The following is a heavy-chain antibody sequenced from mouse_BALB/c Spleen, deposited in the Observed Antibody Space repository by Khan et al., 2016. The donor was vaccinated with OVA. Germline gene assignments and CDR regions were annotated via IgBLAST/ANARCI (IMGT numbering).Heavy chain of an antibody. V-gene: IGHV5-6-4*01. Sequence: EVELVEPGGGLVMPGGSLKFSCAASGFTSSSYSMSWVRQPPEQRLEWVATITSGGSYTHYPDSAKGRFTISRDNAKNTLYLQMSSLMSEATAMYYCSRDRNYYGSRFYFGCWGQGTTLTVSS. J-gene: IGHJ2*01. D-gene: IGHD1-1*01. CDR2: ITSGGSYT. CDR1: GFTSSSYS. CDR3: SRDRNYYGSRFYFGC.